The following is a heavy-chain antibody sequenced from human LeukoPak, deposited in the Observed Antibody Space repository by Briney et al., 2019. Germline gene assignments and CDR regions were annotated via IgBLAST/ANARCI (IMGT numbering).Heavy chain of an antibody. CDR2: IGTDGGEK. D-gene: IGHD6-13*01. CDR3: SGIVDSTSWGNFHC. CDR1: GFTFRNYG. J-gene: IGHJ4*02. V-gene: IGHV3-33*01. Sequence: PGTSLRLSCAASGFTFRNYGMHWVRQAPGKGLEWVASIGTDGGEKYHADSVQGRFSISRDNSKNTLYLQMDSLRAEDTALYYCSGIVDSTSWGNFHCCGQGTLVTVSS.